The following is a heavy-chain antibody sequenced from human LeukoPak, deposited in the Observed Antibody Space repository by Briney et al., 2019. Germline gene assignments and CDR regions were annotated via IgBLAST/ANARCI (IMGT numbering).Heavy chain of an antibody. CDR2: IYTSGNT. CDR1: GGSISGYY. J-gene: IGHJ3*01. Sequence: PSETLSLTCTVSGGSISGYYWSWIRQPAGKGLEWIGRIYTSGNTNYNPSHKSRLTMSVDTSKNQFSLKLSSVTAADTAVYYCARQSDSSGYYYLGAFDFWGQGTMVTVSS. V-gene: IGHV4-4*07. D-gene: IGHD3-22*01. CDR3: ARQSDSSGYYYLGAFDF.